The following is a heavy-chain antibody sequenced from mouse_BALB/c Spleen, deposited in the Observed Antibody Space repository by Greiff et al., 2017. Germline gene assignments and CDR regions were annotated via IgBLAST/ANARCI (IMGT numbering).Heavy chain of an antibody. Sequence: VQLQQSGAELVRSGASVKLSCTASGFNIKDYYMHWVKQRPEQGLEWIGWIDPENGNTIYDPKFQGKASITADTSSNTAYLQLSSLTSEDTAVYYCARERGDYFDYWGQGTTLTVSS. J-gene: IGHJ2*01. CDR2: IDPENGNT. CDR1: GFNIKDYY. V-gene: IGHV14-1*02. CDR3: ARERGDYFDY.